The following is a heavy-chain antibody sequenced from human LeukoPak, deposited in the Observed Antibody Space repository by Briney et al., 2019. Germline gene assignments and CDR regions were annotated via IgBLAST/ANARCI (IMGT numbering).Heavy chain of an antibody. CDR3: ARDGRDTGMVTTFDY. CDR1: KFTFSSYG. Sequence: GGSLRLSCAASKFTFSSYGMHWVRQAPGKGLEWVAAIWYDGSNKYYADSVKGRFTISRDNSKNTLYLQMNSLTAEDTAVYYCARDGRDTGMVTTFDYWGQGTLVTVSS. V-gene: IGHV3-33*01. CDR2: IWYDGSNK. D-gene: IGHD5-18*01. J-gene: IGHJ4*02.